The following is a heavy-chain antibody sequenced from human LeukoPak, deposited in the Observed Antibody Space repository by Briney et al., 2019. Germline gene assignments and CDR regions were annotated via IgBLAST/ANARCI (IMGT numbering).Heavy chain of an antibody. J-gene: IGHJ4*02. CDR1: GFTFSNYW. D-gene: IGHD3-10*01. CDR3: ARGGHRQKEF. Sequence: SGGSLRLPCSASGFTFSNYWITWVRQSPGKGLEWVAIIKHDGSDKYCVDSVKGRFTISRDNAKNSLYLQMSSLRAEDTAVYYCARGGHRQKEFWGQGTLVTVSS. V-gene: IGHV3-7*01. CDR2: IKHDGSDK.